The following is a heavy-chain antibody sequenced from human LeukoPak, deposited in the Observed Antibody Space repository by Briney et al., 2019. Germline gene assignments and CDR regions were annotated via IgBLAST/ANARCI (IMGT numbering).Heavy chain of an antibody. CDR3: AKVANHYYGSGSSPYYFDY. D-gene: IGHD3-10*01. CDR2: ISGSGGST. J-gene: IGHJ4*02. V-gene: IGHV3-23*01. Sequence: GGSLRLSCAASGFTFSSYGMSWVRQAPGKGLEWVSAISGSGGSTYYADSVKGRFTISRDNSKNTLYLQMNSLRAEDTAVYYCAKVANHYYGSGSSPYYFDYWGQGTLVTVSS. CDR1: GFTFSSYG.